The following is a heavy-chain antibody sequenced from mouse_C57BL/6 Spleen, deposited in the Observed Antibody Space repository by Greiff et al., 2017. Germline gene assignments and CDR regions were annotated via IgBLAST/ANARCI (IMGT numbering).Heavy chain of an antibody. J-gene: IGHJ2*01. V-gene: IGHV1-85*01. D-gene: IGHD2-3*01. CDR1: GYTFTSYD. Sequence: QVQLKQSGPELVKPGASVKLSCKASGYTFTSYDINWVKQRPGQGLEWIGWIYPRDGSTKYNEKFKGKATLTVDTSSSTAYMELHSLTSEDSAVYFCARDGYYKKYYFDYWGQGTTLTVSS. CDR3: ARDGYYKKYYFDY. CDR2: IYPRDGST.